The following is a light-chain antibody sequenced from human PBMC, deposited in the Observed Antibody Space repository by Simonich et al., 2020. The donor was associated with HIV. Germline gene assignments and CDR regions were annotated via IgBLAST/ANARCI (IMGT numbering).Light chain of an antibody. Sequence: EIVFTQSPGTLSLSPGERATLSCMASQIASSRYLAWYQQIPGLAPRLLIYDASSRATGIPDRCSGSVSGTDFTHTIRRLGPKDLSVYYCQQYGTSPPLTCGGGTKVESK. CDR1: QIASSRY. V-gene: IGKV3D-20*01. J-gene: IGKJ4*01. CDR3: QQYGTSPPLT. CDR2: DAS.